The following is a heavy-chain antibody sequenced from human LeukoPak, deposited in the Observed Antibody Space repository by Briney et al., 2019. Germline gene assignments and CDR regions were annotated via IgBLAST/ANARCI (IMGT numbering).Heavy chain of an antibody. Sequence: PGGSLRLSCAASGFTLRSSAMTWVRQAPGKGLEWVSDISGSGETTFYADSVKGRFTISRDNSKNTPYLQMNSLRAEDTAVYYCAREGLSDYDFWSALPGAFDIWGQGTMVTVSS. CDR2: ISGSGETT. CDR1: GFTLRSSA. D-gene: IGHD3-3*01. CDR3: AREGLSDYDFWSALPGAFDI. V-gene: IGHV3-23*01. J-gene: IGHJ3*02.